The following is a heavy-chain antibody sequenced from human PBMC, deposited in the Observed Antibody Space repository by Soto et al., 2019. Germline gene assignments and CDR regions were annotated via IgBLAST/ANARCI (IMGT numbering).Heavy chain of an antibody. CDR3: RRSSRYSTDV. D-gene: IGHD6-13*01. Sequence: QLQLQESGPGLVKPSETLSLTCTVSVGSISSSSYWGWIRQPPGKGLEWIGSIYSIGSTYYNPSLKSRVTISVDTSKTQFSLKLSSVTAAATAVYYCRRSSRYSTDVWGQGTTVTVSS. CDR1: VGSISSSSY. V-gene: IGHV4-39*01. CDR2: IYSIGST. J-gene: IGHJ6*02.